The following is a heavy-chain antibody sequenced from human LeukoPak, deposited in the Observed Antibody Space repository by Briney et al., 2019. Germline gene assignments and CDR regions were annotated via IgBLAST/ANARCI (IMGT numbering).Heavy chain of an antibody. CDR2: ISGSGGST. V-gene: IGHV3-23*01. D-gene: IGHD3-9*01. Sequence: GGSLRLSCAASGFTFSSYAMSWVRQAPGKGLEWVSAISGSGGSTYYADSVKGRFTISRDNSKNTLYLQMNSLRAEDTAVYYCAKDIAPYDILTGYYEGGGAFDIWGQGTMVTVSS. CDR1: GFTFSSYA. J-gene: IGHJ3*02. CDR3: AKDIAPYDILTGYYEGGGAFDI.